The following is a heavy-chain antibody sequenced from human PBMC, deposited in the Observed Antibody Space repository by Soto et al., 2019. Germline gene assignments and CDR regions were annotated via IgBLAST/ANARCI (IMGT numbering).Heavy chain of an antibody. CDR2: VSNDGSNK. J-gene: IGHJ6*02. CDR3: AKDQSTNSRSYHALDV. V-gene: IGHV3-30*18. CDR1: GFTFSSYA. D-gene: IGHD2-8*01. Sequence: QVQLVESGGGVVQPGESLRLSCAASGFTFSSYAMHWVRQAPGKGLEWVAVVSNDGSNKYYADSVKGRFTISRDNSKNTLNLQMNSLRAEDTAVYYCAKDQSTNSRSYHALDVWGQGTTVTVSS.